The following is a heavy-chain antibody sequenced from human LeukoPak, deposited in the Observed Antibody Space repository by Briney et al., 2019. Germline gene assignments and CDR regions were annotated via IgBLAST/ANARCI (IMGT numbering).Heavy chain of an antibody. CDR1: GGIFCSFA. Sequence: SVNVSCKASGGIFCSFAIGEVRQAPGQGPHCMGRVIFIVGTANYAQKLQGRVTNTADKSTSTVYMELSSLRSEDPAVYYCARNGYYGSGSPDYWGQGTLVTVSS. J-gene: IGHJ4*02. D-gene: IGHD3-10*01. CDR3: ARNGYYGSGSPDY. CDR2: VIFIVGTA. V-gene: IGHV1-69*04.